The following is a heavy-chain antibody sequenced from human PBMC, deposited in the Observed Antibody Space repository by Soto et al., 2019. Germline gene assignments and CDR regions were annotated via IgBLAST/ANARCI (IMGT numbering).Heavy chain of an antibody. V-gene: IGHV3-21*01. CDR3: TRDASRDSSARGWFDP. Sequence: GGALGLCLSASGFPFRSFTMNWVRQAPGKGLEWVSTISSNSAYIYYTDALRGRFTISRDNAKNSLHLQMNSLRAEDTAVYYCTRDASRDSSARGWFDPWGPGTLVTSPQ. CDR1: GFPFRSFT. CDR2: ISSNSAYI. J-gene: IGHJ5*02. D-gene: IGHD6-13*01.